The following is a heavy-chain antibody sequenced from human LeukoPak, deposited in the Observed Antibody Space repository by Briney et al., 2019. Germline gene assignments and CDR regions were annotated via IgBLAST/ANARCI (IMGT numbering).Heavy chain of an antibody. V-gene: IGHV3-33*08. CDR3: ARDRDSSDFDY. D-gene: IGHD6-19*01. Sequence: GGSLRLSCAASGFTFSTYGMHWVRQAPGKGLEWVAVKWYGGSKKYYADSVKGRFTISRDNSKNTLYLQMNSLRAEDTAVYYCARDRDSSDFDYWGQGTLVTVSS. J-gene: IGHJ4*02. CDR2: KWYGGSKK. CDR1: GFTFSTYG.